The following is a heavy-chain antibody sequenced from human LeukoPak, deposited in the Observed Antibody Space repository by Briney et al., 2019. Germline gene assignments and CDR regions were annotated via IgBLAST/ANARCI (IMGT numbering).Heavy chain of an antibody. D-gene: IGHD4-23*01. CDR2: FDPEDGET. Sequence: ASVKVSCKVSGYTFTELSMHWVRQAPGKGLEWMGGFDPEDGETIYAQKFQGRVTMTEDTSTDTAYMELSSLRSEDTAVYYCATGPRGNPHYYYMDVWGKGTTVTVSS. V-gene: IGHV1-24*01. J-gene: IGHJ6*03. CDR3: ATGPRGNPHYYYMDV. CDR1: GYTFTELS.